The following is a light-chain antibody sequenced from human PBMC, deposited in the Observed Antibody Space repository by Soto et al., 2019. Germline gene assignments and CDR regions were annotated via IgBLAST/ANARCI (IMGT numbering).Light chain of an antibody. J-gene: IGKJ5*01. Sequence: SVLTRSRVNISLAPGARNTLSCRASQSVSSSYLAWYQQKPGQAPRLLIYGASSRATGIPDRFSGSGSGTDFTLTISRLEPEDFAVYYCQQYGSSPSITFGQGARLEIK. CDR2: GAS. CDR1: QSVSSSY. CDR3: QQYGSSPSIT. V-gene: IGKV3-20*01.